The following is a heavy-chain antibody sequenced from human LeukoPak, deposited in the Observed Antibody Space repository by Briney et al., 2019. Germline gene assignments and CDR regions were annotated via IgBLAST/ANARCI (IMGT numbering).Heavy chain of an antibody. CDR3: VRVGYCSGGGCQGRDWFDP. J-gene: IGHJ5*02. V-gene: IGHV3-21*01. D-gene: IGHD2-15*01. CDR1: GFSFSSYN. Sequence: GGSLRLSCEASGFSFSSYNMDWVRQTPGKGLEWISSITTSSTYTFYADSVKGRFTISRDNAKNSLYLQMNSLRVEDTAVYYCVRVGYCSGGGCQGRDWFDPWGQGTLVTVSS. CDR2: ITTSSTYT.